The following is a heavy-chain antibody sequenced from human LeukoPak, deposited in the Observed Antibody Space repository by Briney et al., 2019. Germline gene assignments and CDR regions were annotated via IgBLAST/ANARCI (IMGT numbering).Heavy chain of an antibody. Sequence: NASETLSLTCAVSGGSINSLNWWSWVRQPPGKGLEWIGEIYHVGSTNYNPSLKSRVTLSVDKSKNQSSLKLSSVTAADTAVYYCARRNYYDSTGYFDLWGRGTLVTVSS. CDR1: GGSINSLNW. CDR2: IYHVGST. CDR3: ARRNYYDSTGYFDL. D-gene: IGHD3-22*01. V-gene: IGHV4-4*02. J-gene: IGHJ2*01.